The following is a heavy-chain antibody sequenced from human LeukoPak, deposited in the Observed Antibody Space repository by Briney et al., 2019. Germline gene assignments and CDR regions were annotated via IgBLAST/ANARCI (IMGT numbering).Heavy chain of an antibody. V-gene: IGHV1-46*01. D-gene: IGHD4-23*01. J-gene: IGHJ5*02. Sequence: ASVTVSCKASGYTFTNHYMHWVRQAPGQGLEWMGLINPSGGSTLYAEKFQGRIIMTRDMSTATDYMELSSLRSEDTAVYYCARDNSIGDRGWWFDPWGQGTLVTVSS. CDR2: INPSGGST. CDR3: ARDNSIGDRGWWFDP. CDR1: GYTFTNHY.